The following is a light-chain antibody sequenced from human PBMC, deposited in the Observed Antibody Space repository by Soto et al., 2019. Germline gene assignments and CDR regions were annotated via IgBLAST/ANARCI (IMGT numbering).Light chain of an antibody. Sequence: QSALTQPASVSGSPGQSITISCTGTSSDVGGYHYVSWYQQHPGKAPKLMIYDVSNRPSGVSNRFSGSKSGNTASLTISGLQAEDEADYYCSSYTSSSTPSVVFGGGTKHTVL. J-gene: IGLJ2*01. CDR1: SSDVGGYHY. CDR2: DVS. V-gene: IGLV2-14*01. CDR3: SSYTSSSTPSVV.